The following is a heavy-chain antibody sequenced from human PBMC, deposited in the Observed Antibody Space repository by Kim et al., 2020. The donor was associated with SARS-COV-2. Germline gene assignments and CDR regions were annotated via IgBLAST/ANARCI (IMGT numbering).Heavy chain of an antibody. J-gene: IGHJ2*01. D-gene: IGHD6-13*01. CDR3: ARAGVAAAALNWYFDL. V-gene: IGHV1-2*02. Sequence: KFQGRVTMTRDTSISTAYMELSRLRSDDTAVYYCARAGVAAAALNWYFDLWGRGTLVTVSS.